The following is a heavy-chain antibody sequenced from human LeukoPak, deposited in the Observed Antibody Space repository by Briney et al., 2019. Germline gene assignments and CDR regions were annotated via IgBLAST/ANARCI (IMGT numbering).Heavy chain of an antibody. V-gene: IGHV3-11*04. Sequence: NPGGSLRLSCAASGFTFSDYYMSWIRQAPGKGLEWVSYISSSGSTIYYADSVKGRFTISRDNAKNSLYLQMNSLRAEDTAVYYCARAIDSSGWYYFDYWGQGTLVTVSS. J-gene: IGHJ4*02. CDR3: ARAIDSSGWYYFDY. CDR2: ISSSGSTI. D-gene: IGHD3-22*01. CDR1: GFTFSDYY.